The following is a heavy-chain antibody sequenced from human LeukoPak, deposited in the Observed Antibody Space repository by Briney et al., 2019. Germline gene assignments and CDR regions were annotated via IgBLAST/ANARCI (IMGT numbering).Heavy chain of an antibody. CDR1: GGSISSSTYY. CDR2: IYHSGST. D-gene: IGHD5-18*01. V-gene: IGHV4-39*07. Sequence: SETLSLTCTVSGGSISSSTYYWGWIRQPPGKGLEWIGSIYHSGSTNYNPSLKSRVTMSVDTSKNQFSLKLSSVTAADTAVYYCARDGFGYSYGYYFDYWGQGTLVTVSS. J-gene: IGHJ4*02. CDR3: ARDGFGYSYGYYFDY.